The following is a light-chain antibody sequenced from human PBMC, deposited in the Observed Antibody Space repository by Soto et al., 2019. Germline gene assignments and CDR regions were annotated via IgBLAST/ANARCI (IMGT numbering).Light chain of an antibody. CDR1: QSISTK. CDR3: QQYNNWPYT. CDR2: AAS. Sequence: IVMTQSPATLSVSPGERATLSCRASQSISTKLAWYQQKPGQAPRLLIYAASARATGIPARFSGSGSGTDFTLTISSLQSEDFAVYYCQQYNNWPYTFGQGTKVDIK. V-gene: IGKV3-15*01. J-gene: IGKJ2*01.